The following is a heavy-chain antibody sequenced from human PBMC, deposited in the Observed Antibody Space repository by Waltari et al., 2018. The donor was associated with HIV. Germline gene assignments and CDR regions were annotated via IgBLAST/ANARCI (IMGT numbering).Heavy chain of an antibody. CDR1: GFPVSTYW. D-gene: IGHD2-2*01. CDR3: ARLPDCFITTCPKPYYFYGMDV. Sequence: EVQLEESGGGLVQPGGSLRLSCAASGFPVSTYWIHWVRRVTGKGLVWVSRINSDGTTTSYADSVKGRFTISKDNAKNTVYLQMSSLRVEDTALYYCARLPDCFITTCPKPYYFYGMDVWGLGTMVTVSS. J-gene: IGHJ6*02. V-gene: IGHV3-74*01. CDR2: INSDGTTT.